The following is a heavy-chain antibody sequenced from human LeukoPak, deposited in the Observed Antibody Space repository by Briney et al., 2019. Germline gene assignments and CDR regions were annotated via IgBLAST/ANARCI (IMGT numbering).Heavy chain of an antibody. J-gene: IGHJ4*02. Sequence: SVKVSCKASGGTFSRYAISWVRQAPGQGLEWMGGITPIFGTANYAQKFQGRVTITADESSSTAYMELRRLRSEDTAVYYCARDAAIYDNSAYYDLWWGQGTLVTVSS. CDR2: ITPIFGTA. CDR1: GGTFSRYA. V-gene: IGHV1-69*01. CDR3: ARDAAIYDNSAYYDLW. D-gene: IGHD3-22*01.